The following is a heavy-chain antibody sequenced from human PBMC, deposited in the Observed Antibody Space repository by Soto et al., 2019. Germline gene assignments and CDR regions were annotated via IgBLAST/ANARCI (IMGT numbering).Heavy chain of an antibody. V-gene: IGHV1-69*01. CDR2: IIPLFGTA. Sequence: QVQLVQSGAEVKKSGSSVKVSCKASGGTLSSYDFNWVRQAPGQGLEWMGGIIPLFGTANYAQKFQGRFTITADGSTRTAYMELSSLTSEDTAVYYCARRGVVPAAIIYYYGMDVWGQGTTVTVSS. CDR1: GGTLSSYD. J-gene: IGHJ6*02. D-gene: IGHD2-2*01. CDR3: ARRGVVPAAIIYYYGMDV.